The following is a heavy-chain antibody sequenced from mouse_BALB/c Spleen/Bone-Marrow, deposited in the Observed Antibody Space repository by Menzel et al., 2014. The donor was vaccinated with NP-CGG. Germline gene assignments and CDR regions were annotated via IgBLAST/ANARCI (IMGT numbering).Heavy chain of an antibody. V-gene: IGHV4-1*02. CDR1: GVDFSRYL. CDR2: INPDSSTI. CDR3: ARRGGYFAY. Sequence: EADGVDFSRYLMSWVRQAPGKGLEWIGEINPDSSTINYTPSLKDKFIISRDNAKNTLYLQMSKVRSEDTALYYCARRGGYFAYWGQGTLVTVSA. J-gene: IGHJ3*01. D-gene: IGHD2-2*01.